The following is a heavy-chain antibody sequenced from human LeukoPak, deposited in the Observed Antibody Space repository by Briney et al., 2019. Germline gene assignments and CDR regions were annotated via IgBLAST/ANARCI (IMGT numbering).Heavy chain of an antibody. CDR3: ARGRAFGGVIVDY. CDR1: GGSFSGYY. V-gene: IGHV4-34*01. J-gene: IGHJ4*02. D-gene: IGHD3-16*02. Sequence: SETLSLTCAVYGGSFSGYYWSWIRQPPGKGLEWIGEINHSGSTNYNPSLKSRVTISVDTSKNQFSLKLSSVTAADTAVYYCARGRAFGGVIVDYWGQGTLVTVSS. CDR2: INHSGST.